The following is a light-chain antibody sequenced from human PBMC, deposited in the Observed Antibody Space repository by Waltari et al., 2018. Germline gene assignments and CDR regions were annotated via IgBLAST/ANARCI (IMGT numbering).Light chain of an antibody. CDR1: SSNIGSNT. V-gene: IGLV1-44*01. CDR2: NNN. J-gene: IGLJ3*02. CDR3: AAWDDSLNGWV. Sequence: QSVLTQPPSASGTPGQRVTVSCSGSSSNIGSNTVNWFQQLPGTAPKLLFYNNNQRPSGVPDRFSGSKSGTSASLAISGLQSDDEADYYCAAWDDSLNGWVFGGGTKLTVL.